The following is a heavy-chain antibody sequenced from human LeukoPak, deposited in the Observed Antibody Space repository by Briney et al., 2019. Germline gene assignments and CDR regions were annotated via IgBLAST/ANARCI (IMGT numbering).Heavy chain of an antibody. CDR3: ARTSSTETFDY. CDR1: GGSISSGDYY. Sequence: SETLSLTCTVSGGSISSGDYYWSWIRQPPGKGLEWIGYIYYSGSTYYNPSLKSRVTISVDTSKNQFSLKLSSVTAADTAVYYCARTSSTETFDYWGQGTLVTVSS. CDR2: IYYSGST. J-gene: IGHJ4*02. D-gene: IGHD1-26*01. V-gene: IGHV4-30-4*08.